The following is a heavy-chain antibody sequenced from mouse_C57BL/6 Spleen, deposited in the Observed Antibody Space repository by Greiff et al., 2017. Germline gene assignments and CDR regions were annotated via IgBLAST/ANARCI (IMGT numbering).Heavy chain of an antibody. J-gene: IGHJ1*01. CDR3: ARDGSTTVYWYFDV. Sequence: QVQLQQPGTELVKPGASVKLSCKASGYTFTSYWMHWVKQRPGQGLEWIGNINPSNGGTNYNEKFKSKATLTVDKSSSTAYMQLSSLTSEDSAVYYCARDGSTTVYWYFDVWGAGTTVTVSS. D-gene: IGHD1-1*01. CDR1: GYTFTSYW. CDR2: INPSNGGT. V-gene: IGHV1-53*01.